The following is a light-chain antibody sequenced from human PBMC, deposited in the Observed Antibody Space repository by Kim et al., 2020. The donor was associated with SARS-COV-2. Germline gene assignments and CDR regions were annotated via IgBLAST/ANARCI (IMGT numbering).Light chain of an antibody. CDR2: EDN. V-gene: IGLV6-57*03. J-gene: IGLJ3*02. Sequence: GKTVHISCTRSGGGIASNYVQWYQQRPGSAPTTVIYEDNHRPSGVPDRFSGSIDSSSNSASLTISGLKTEDEADYYCQSYDSSNWVFGGGTQLTVL. CDR1: GGGIASNY. CDR3: QSYDSSNWV.